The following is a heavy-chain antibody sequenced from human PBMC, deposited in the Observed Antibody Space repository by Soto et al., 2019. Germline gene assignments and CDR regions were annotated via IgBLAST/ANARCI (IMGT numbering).Heavy chain of an antibody. J-gene: IGHJ6*02. CDR3: ARARDIVVVVAAPPDYYYYGMDV. CDR1: GGTFSSYA. CDR2: IIPIFGTA. D-gene: IGHD2-15*01. V-gene: IGHV1-69*01. Sequence: QVQLVQSGAEVKKPGSSVKVSCKASGGTFSSYAISWVRQAPGQGLEWMGGIIPIFGTANYAQKFQGRVTITADESTSAAYMELRSLRSEDTAVYYCARARDIVVVVAAPPDYYYYGMDVWGQGTTVTVSS.